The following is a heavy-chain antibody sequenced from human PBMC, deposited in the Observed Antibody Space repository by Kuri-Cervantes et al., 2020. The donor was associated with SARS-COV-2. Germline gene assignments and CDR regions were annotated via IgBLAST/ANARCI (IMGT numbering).Heavy chain of an antibody. D-gene: IGHD4-11*01. J-gene: IGHJ6*03. Sequence: ASVKVSCKASGYTFTSYGISWVRQAPGQGLEWMGWISAYNGNTNYAQKLQGRVTMTTDTSTSTAYMELRSLRSDDTAVYYCARSYSNYVGYYYYYMDVWGKGTTVTVSS. CDR3: ARSYSNYVGYYYYYMDV. CDR2: ISAYNGNT. V-gene: IGHV1-18*01. CDR1: GYTFTSYG.